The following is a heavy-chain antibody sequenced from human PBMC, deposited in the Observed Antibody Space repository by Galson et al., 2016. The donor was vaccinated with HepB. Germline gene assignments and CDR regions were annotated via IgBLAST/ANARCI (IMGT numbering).Heavy chain of an antibody. CDR2: ISAYDGKT. Sequence: SVKVSCKASGYAFSGYYIGWVRQAPGQGLEWVGWISAYDGKTNYAQSLQGRVTMTTDTSTSTAYMELRSLRSDDTAVYYCARDRAPYHDFWSGSSGYFDLWGRGTLVTVSS. CDR3: ARDRAPYHDFWSGSSGYFDL. J-gene: IGHJ2*01. V-gene: IGHV1-18*04. D-gene: IGHD3-3*01. CDR1: GYAFSGYY.